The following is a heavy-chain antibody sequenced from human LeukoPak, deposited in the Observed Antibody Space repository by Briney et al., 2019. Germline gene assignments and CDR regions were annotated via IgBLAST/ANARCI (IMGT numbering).Heavy chain of an antibody. CDR3: AKASHCSSTSCSSYYFDY. V-gene: IGHV3-21*04. CDR2: ISSSSSYI. Sequence: NAGGSLRLSCAASGFTFSSYSMNWVRQAPGKGLEWVSSISSSSSYIYYADSVKGRFTISRDNAKNSLYLQMNSLRAEDTALYYCAKASHCSSTSCSSYYFDYWGQGTLVTVSS. D-gene: IGHD2-2*01. J-gene: IGHJ4*02. CDR1: GFTFSSYS.